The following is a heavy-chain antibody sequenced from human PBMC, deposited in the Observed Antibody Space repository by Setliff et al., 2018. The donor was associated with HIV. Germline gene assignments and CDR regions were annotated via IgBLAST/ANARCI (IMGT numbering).Heavy chain of an antibody. Sequence: SETLSLTCAVSGASCVGDNHWSWIRQTPERGLEWIAYFMYTDIHYVNYLNYRNPSLASRLSISVDKSKNQFSLTLSSVTAADTAVYYCARARSDWYNVRPYYFDLWGQGTPVTVSS. CDR2: FMYTDIHYVNYLN. V-gene: IGHV4-30-4*01. J-gene: IGHJ4*02. CDR3: ARARSDWYNVRPYYFDL. CDR1: GASCVGDNH. D-gene: IGHD6-19*01.